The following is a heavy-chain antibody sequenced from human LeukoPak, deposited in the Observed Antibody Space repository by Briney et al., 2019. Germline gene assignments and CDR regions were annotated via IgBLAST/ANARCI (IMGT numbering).Heavy chain of an antibody. CDR3: ASLYSSGGRGAFDI. CDR1: GGTFSSYA. V-gene: IGHV1-69*13. CDR2: IIPIFGTA. D-gene: IGHD6-19*01. Sequence: GASVKVSCKASGGTFSSYAISWVRQAPGQGLEWMGGIIPIFGTANYAQKFQGRVTITADESTSTAYMELSSLRSEDTAVYYCASLYSSGGRGAFDIWGQGTMVTVSS. J-gene: IGHJ3*02.